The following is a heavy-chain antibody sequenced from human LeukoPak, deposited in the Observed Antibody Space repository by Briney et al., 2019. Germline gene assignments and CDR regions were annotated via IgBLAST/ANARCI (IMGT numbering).Heavy chain of an antibody. CDR2: IYTSGST. Sequence: PSETLSLTCTVSGGSISSYYWSWIRQPAGKGPEWIGRIYTSGSTNYNPSLKSRVTMSVDTSKNQFSLKLSSVTAADTAVYYCAGDSGSYPYYYGMDVWGQGTTVTVSS. CDR1: GGSISSYY. J-gene: IGHJ6*02. V-gene: IGHV4-4*07. CDR3: AGDSGSYPYYYGMDV. D-gene: IGHD1-26*01.